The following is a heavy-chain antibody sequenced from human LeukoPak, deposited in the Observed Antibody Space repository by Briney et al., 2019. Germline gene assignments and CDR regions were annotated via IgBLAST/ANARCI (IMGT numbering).Heavy chain of an antibody. Sequence: PGGSLRLSCAASGFTVSSNYMSWVRQAPGKGLEWVSVIYSGGSTYYADSVKGRFTISRDNAKNSLYLQMNSLRAEDTAVYYCARGLVWQPYLGYSNYYGMDVWGQGTTVTVSS. J-gene: IGHJ6*02. CDR1: GFTVSSNY. V-gene: IGHV3-66*01. CDR2: IYSGGST. CDR3: ARGLVWQPYLGYSNYYGMDV. D-gene: IGHD4-11*01.